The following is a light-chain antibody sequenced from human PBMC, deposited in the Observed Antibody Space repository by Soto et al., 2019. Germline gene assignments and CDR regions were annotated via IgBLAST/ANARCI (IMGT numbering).Light chain of an antibody. Sequence: EIVLTQSPGTLSLSPGERVTLSCRASQSVTSNYLAWYQQKPGQAPRLLIYATTSRATGIPDRVSGSGSGTYCTLTISGLEREDFAVYSCQQYGKSNSPRYGFGQGTKLEIK. J-gene: IGKJ2*03. CDR2: ATT. CDR1: QSVTSNY. CDR3: QQYGKSNSPRYG. V-gene: IGKV3-20*01.